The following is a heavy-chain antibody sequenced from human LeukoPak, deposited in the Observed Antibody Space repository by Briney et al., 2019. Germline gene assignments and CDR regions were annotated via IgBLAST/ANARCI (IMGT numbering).Heavy chain of an antibody. Sequence: GGSLRLSCAASGFTFSTYAMHWVRQAPGKGLDWVAVISYDGSNKYYADSVKGRFTISRDNSKDTLYLQMNSLRTEDTAVYYCARDHAMTGCSYGRYFDYWGQGTLLTVSS. CDR1: GFTFSTYA. CDR3: ARDHAMTGCSYGRYFDY. CDR2: ISYDGSNK. J-gene: IGHJ4*02. V-gene: IGHV3-30*04. D-gene: IGHD5-18*01.